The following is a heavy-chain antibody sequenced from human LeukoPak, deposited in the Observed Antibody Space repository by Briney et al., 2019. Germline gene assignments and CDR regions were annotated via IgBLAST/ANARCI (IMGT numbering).Heavy chain of an antibody. D-gene: IGHD4-23*01. CDR3: ARAGGLALLNYYYYMGV. CDR2: INSDGTST. J-gene: IGHJ6*03. Sequence: GGSLILSCAASGFTISSYWMHWVRKAPGKGLVWVSRINSDGTSTSYADSVKGRFTISRDNAKNTLYLQMNSLRAEDSALYYCARAGGLALLNYYYYMGVWGKGTTVTVSS. V-gene: IGHV3-74*01. CDR1: GFTISSYW.